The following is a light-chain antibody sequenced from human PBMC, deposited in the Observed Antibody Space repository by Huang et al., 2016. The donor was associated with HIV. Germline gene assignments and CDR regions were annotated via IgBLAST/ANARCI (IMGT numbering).Light chain of an antibody. J-gene: IGKJ2*01. Sequence: EIVLTQSPATLSLSPGERAPLSCRASRSVSRYLAWYQQKPGQAPRLLIYDASNRATGIPARFSGSGSGTDFTLTISSLEPEDFAVYYCQQRSNWPPYTFGQGTKLEIK. V-gene: IGKV3-11*01. CDR1: RSVSRY. CDR2: DAS. CDR3: QQRSNWPPYT.